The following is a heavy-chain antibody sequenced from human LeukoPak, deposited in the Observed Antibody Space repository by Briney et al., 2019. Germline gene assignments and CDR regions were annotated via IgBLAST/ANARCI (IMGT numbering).Heavy chain of an antibody. J-gene: IGHJ4*02. V-gene: IGHV3-23*01. CDR2: ISNNGGYT. CDR3: AKQLGYCSDGSCYFPY. D-gene: IGHD2-15*01. Sequence: GGSLRLSCAASGPPLSSPAMSWVRHAPGRALEWVSAISNNGGYTYYADSVQGRFTISRDNSKSTLCLQMHSLRAEDAAVYYCAKQLGYCSDGSCYFPYWGQGTLVTVS. CDR1: GPPLSSPA.